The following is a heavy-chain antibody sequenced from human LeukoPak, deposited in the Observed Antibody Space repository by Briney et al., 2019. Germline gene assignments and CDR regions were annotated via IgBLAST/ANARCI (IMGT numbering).Heavy chain of an antibody. CDR1: GFTFSSYA. CDR3: ARGARLTAMVTHWFDP. Sequence: GGSLRPSCAASGFTFSSYAMHWVRQAPGKGLEWVAVISYDGSNKYYADSVKGRFTISRDNSKNTLYLQMNSLRAEDTAVYYCARGARLTAMVTHWFDPWGQGTLVTVSS. V-gene: IGHV3-30-3*01. J-gene: IGHJ5*02. CDR2: ISYDGSNK. D-gene: IGHD5-18*01.